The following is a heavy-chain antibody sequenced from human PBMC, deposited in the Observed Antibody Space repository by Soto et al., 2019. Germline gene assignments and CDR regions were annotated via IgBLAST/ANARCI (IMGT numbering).Heavy chain of an antibody. CDR3: TRGGAIVVVTAQFDL. D-gene: IGHD2-21*02. Sequence: VASVKVSCKASGYTFTSYYMHWVRQAPGQGLEWMGIINPSGGSTSYAQKFQGRVTMTRDTSTSTVYMELSSLRYEDTALYYCTRGGAIVVVTAQFDLWGQGTLVTVSS. J-gene: IGHJ5*02. CDR1: GYTFTSYY. V-gene: IGHV1-46*03. CDR2: INPSGGST.